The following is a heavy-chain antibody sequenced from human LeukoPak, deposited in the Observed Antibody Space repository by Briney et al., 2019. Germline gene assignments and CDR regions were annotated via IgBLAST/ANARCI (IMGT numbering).Heavy chain of an antibody. CDR2: IYTSGRT. J-gene: IGHJ5*02. Sequence: SETLSLTCTVSGGSISSGSYYWSWIRQPAGKGLEWIGRIYTSGRTNYNPSLKSRVTISVDTAKNQFSLKLSSVTAADTAVYYCARDYYDFWSGYLPYNWFDPWGQGTLVTVSS. CDR3: ARDYYDFWSGYLPYNWFDP. V-gene: IGHV4-61*02. D-gene: IGHD3-3*01. CDR1: GGSISSGSYY.